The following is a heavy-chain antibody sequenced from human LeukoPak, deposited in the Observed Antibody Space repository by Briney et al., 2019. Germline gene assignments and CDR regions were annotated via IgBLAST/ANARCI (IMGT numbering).Heavy chain of an antibody. J-gene: IGHJ4*02. Sequence: PSETLSLTCTVSGGSISSSSYHWGWIRQSPGEGLQWITSMSYSGATYYNPSLQSRVTISVDTSKNQFSLKLYSVTAADTAVYYCARHSRAVLVVPVGRGHYFDYLGQGTLVTVSS. V-gene: IGHV4-39*01. CDR2: MSYSGAT. CDR3: ARHSRAVLVVPVGRGHYFDY. D-gene: IGHD2-15*01. CDR1: GGSISSSSYH.